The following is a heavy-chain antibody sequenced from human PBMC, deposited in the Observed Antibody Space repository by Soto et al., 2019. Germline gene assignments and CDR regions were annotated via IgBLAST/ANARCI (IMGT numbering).Heavy chain of an antibody. D-gene: IGHD2-2*01. Sequence: EVQLVESGGGLVQPGGSLRLSCAASGFTFSSYWMSWVRQAPGKGLEWVANIKQDGSERYYVDSVKGRFTISRDNAKNSRYLQMNSLRAEDTAVYYCAGGGSSTRFMDYWGQGTLVTVSS. V-gene: IGHV3-7*03. J-gene: IGHJ4*02. CDR2: IKQDGSER. CDR3: AGGGSSTRFMDY. CDR1: GFTFSSYW.